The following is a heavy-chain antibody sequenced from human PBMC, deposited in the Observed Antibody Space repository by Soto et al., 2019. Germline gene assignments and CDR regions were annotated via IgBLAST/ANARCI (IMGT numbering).Heavy chain of an antibody. CDR3: ATRITVFGLLIPPFDP. J-gene: IGHJ5*02. Sequence: PSETLSLTCAAYGGSVSGYYWNWIRQPPGKGLEWIGEINHTGGTHYNPSLKSRVTMSVDTSKNQFSLRLSSVTAADTAIYYCATRITVFGLLIPPFDPWGQGTLVTVSS. CDR2: INHTGGT. CDR1: GGSVSGYY. V-gene: IGHV4-34*01. D-gene: IGHD3-3*01.